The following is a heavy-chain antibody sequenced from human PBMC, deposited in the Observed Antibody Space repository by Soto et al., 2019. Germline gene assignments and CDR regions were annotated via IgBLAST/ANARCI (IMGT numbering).Heavy chain of an antibody. CDR2: INPIFGTP. CDR3: AREGRHFDY. V-gene: IGHV1-2*02. CDR1: GYTFTGYY. J-gene: IGHJ4*01. Sequence: ASVKVSCKASGYTFTGYYMHWVRQAPGQGLEWMGGINPIFGTPHYAQKYQGRVTITADTFTNTAYMELTRLTSDDTAVYFCAREGRHFDYWGQGTLVTVSS.